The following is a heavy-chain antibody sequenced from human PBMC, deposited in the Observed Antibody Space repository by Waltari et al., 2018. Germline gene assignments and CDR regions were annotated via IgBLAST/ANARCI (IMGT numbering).Heavy chain of an antibody. J-gene: IGHJ4*02. Sequence: QVQLVQSGAEVKKPGSSVKVSCKASGGTFSSYAISWVRQAPGQGLEWMGGIIPIFGTANYAQKFQGRVTITADESTSTAYMELGSLRSEDTAVYYCARHAYYYDSSGYYPTHFDYWGQGTLVTVSS. V-gene: IGHV1-69*13. CDR1: GGTFSSYA. CDR3: ARHAYYYDSSGYYPTHFDY. D-gene: IGHD3-22*01. CDR2: IIPIFGTA.